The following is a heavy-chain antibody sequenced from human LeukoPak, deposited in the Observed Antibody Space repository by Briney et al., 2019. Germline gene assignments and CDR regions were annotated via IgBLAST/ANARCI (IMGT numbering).Heavy chain of an antibody. Sequence: GGSLRLSCGFSGFTFSDYWRNWVRQAPGKGPEWVASIKQDGSEKSYVDSVKGRFTISRDNAKNSLYRRRSSPRAEDTAVYYCGRDGTAPGLYFDLWGQGTLVTVSS. V-gene: IGHV3-7*01. CDR2: IKQDGSEK. J-gene: IGHJ4*01. CDR3: GRDGTAPGLYFDL. D-gene: IGHD6-13*01. CDR1: GFTFSDYW.